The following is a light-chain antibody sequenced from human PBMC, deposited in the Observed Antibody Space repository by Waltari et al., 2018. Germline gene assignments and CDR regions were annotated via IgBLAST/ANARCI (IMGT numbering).Light chain of an antibody. Sequence: QSALTQPASVSGSPGQSITISCTGTSSDIGSYKYVSWYQQHPGKAPKVIIFDVSNRPAEVSGRFCGPKAGNTASLTTSGLQDEDEADYYCTSSTGSNAYAFGTGTKVTVL. CDR1: SSDIGSYKY. J-gene: IGLJ1*01. CDR3: TSSTGSNAYA. V-gene: IGLV2-14*03. CDR2: DVS.